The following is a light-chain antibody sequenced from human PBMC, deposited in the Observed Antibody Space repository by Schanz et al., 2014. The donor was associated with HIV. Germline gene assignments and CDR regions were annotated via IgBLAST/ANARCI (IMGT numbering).Light chain of an antibody. CDR3: QQYGTFT. J-gene: IGKJ4*01. Sequence: EIVLTQSPGTLSLSPGERATLSCRASQSVSRLAWFQHKPDQAPRLLIYGTSNRATGIPDRFSGSGSGTDFTLTISRLEPEDFAVYYCQQYGTFTFGGGTKVEIK. CDR2: GTS. CDR1: QSVSR. V-gene: IGKV3-20*01.